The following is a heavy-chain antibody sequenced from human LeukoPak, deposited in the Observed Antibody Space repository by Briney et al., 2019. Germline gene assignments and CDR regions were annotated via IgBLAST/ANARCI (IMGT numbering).Heavy chain of an antibody. CDR1: GFTFTIYA. CDR2: ISSNGGNT. CDR3: ARRYCSGGSCYSFRGDWFDP. Sequence: GGSLRLSCSASGFTFTIYALHWVRQAPGKGLEFVSAISSNGGNTYYADSVKGRFTISRDNSKNTLYLQMNSLRAEDTAVYYCARRYCSGGSCYSFRGDWFDPWGQGTLVTVSS. J-gene: IGHJ5*02. V-gene: IGHV3-64*04. D-gene: IGHD2-15*01.